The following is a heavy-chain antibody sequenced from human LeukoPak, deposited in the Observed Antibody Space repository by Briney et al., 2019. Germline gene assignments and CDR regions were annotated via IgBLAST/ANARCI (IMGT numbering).Heavy chain of an antibody. V-gene: IGHV1-2*02. D-gene: IGHD3-3*01. CDR2: INPNSGGT. CDR3: ARKGVFPYDFWSGYHSHDGYMDV. Sequence: ASVKVSCKASGYTFTGYYMHWVRQAPGQGLEWMGWINPNSGGTNYAQKFQGRVTMTRDTSISTAYMELSRLRSDDTAAYYCARKGVFPYDFWSGYHSHDGYMDVWGKGTTVTVSS. J-gene: IGHJ6*03. CDR1: GYTFTGYY.